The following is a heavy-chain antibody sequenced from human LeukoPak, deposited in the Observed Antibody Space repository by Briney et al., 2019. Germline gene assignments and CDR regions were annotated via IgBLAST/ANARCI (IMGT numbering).Heavy chain of an antibody. CDR1: GGTFSSYA. J-gene: IGHJ6*03. Sequence: SAKVSCKASGGTFSSYAISWVRQAPGQGLEWMGGIIPIFGTANYAQKFQGRVTITTDESTSTAYMELSSLRSEDTAVYYCARAAYITMSYYYYMDVWGKGTTVTVSS. CDR3: ARAAYITMSYYYYMDV. V-gene: IGHV1-69*05. CDR2: IIPIFGTA. D-gene: IGHD3-22*01.